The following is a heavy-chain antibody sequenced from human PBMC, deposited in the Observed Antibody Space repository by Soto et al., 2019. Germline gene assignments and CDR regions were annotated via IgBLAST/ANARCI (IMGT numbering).Heavy chain of an antibody. CDR1: GFTFSSYG. D-gene: IGHD3-3*01. CDR3: ATGRFLESGY. Sequence: GGSLRLSCAASGFTFSSYGMHWVRQAPGKGLEWVAVISYDGSNKYYADSVKGRFTISRDNSKNTLYLQMNSLRAEDTAVYYCATGRFLESGYWGQGTLVTVSS. CDR2: ISYDGSNK. J-gene: IGHJ4*02. V-gene: IGHV3-30*03.